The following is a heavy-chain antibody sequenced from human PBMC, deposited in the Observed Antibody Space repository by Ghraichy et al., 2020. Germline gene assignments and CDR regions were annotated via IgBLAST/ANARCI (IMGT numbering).Heavy chain of an antibody. D-gene: IGHD1-1*01. CDR2: VGTPGDT. J-gene: IGHJ4*02. V-gene: IGHV3-13*01. CDR3: SRAGVGDTTGSTFPFDY. Sequence: SCVGTPGDTYYPDSVQGRFTISRDNANNALYLQMNSLTAGATAVYYCSRAGVGDTTGSTFPFDYWGKGTLVTVSS.